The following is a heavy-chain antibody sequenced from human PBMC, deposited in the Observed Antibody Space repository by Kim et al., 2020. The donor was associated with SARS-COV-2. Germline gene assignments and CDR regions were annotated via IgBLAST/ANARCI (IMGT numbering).Heavy chain of an antibody. J-gene: IGHJ4*02. Sequence: GGSLRLSCVASGLTFSNFGMHWVRQAPGKGLEWVALILYDGSNQFYADSVKGRFTISRDNSKSTLYLQMNSLRAEDTAIYYCVKGGMSPPADHDYWGQGTLVTVSS. CDR1: GLTFSNFG. CDR3: VKGGMSPPADHDY. CDR2: ILYDGSNQ. D-gene: IGHD6-25*01. V-gene: IGHV3-30*02.